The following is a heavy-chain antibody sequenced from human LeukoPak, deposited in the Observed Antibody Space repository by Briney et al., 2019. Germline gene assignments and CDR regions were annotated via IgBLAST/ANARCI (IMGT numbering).Heavy chain of an antibody. D-gene: IGHD2-21*01. V-gene: IGHV3-7*01. Sequence: GGSLRLFCAASGFTISNSWMTCVRQAPGKGLEWVGNIRKDGNEIYYVDSVRGRFTISRDKAKNSLYLQMNRLTAEDTALYYCAREGDDWNDFDYWGQGTLVTVSS. CDR1: GFTISNSW. CDR3: AREGDDWNDFDY. CDR2: IRKDGNEI. J-gene: IGHJ4*02.